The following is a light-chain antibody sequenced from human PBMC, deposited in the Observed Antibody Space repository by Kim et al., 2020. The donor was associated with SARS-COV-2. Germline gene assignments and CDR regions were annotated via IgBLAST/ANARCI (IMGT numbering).Light chain of an antibody. CDR2: ENN. CDR1: SGSIASSY. Sequence: GKTVAISRTRSSGSIASSYVQWYQQRPGSSPTTVIYENNQRPSGVPDRFSGSIDSSSNSASLTISGLKTDDEADYYCQSYDASNRVFGGGTKLTVL. CDR3: QSYDASNRV. V-gene: IGLV6-57*01. J-gene: IGLJ3*02.